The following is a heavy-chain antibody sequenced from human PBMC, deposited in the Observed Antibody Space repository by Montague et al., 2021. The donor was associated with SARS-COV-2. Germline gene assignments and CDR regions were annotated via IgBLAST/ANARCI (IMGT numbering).Heavy chain of an antibody. CDR3: ARGGLAGGNYDMWSFSYTSPLDY. Sequence: SETLSLTCAVYGGTFSAHSWSWVRQSPGKGLEWIGEINHRGSTTYISSLKSRVTMSVDTSKNQFSLKLSSVTAADTAIYYCARGGLAGGNYDMWSFSYTSPLDYWGQGTLVTVSS. CDR1: GGTFSAHS. CDR2: INHRGST. J-gene: IGHJ4*02. D-gene: IGHD3-3*01. V-gene: IGHV4-34*01.